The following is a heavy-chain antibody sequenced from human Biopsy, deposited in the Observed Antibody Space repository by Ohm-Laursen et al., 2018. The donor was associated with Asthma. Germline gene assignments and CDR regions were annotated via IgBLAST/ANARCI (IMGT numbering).Heavy chain of an antibody. D-gene: IGHD5-24*01. Sequence: SLRLSCAASGFTFSDYDMHWVRQAPGKGLEWVSLIYSGDNTYYADSVKGRFTISRDHSKLYLQMNNLRAEDTAVYHCARISRLGYNSLDYGMDVWGQGTTVTVSS. CDR2: IYSGDNT. J-gene: IGHJ6*02. V-gene: IGHV3-53*01. CDR1: GFTFSDYD. CDR3: ARISRLGYNSLDYGMDV.